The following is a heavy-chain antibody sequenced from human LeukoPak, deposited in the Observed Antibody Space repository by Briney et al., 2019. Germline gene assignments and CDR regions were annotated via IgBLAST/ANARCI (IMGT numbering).Heavy chain of an antibody. Sequence: GASVKVSCKASGGTFSSYAISWVRQAPGQGLEWMGGIIPIFGTANYAQKFQGRVTITADESTSTAYMELSSLRSEDTAVYYCARDRSGGGRHYYYMDVWGKGTTVTVSS. CDR1: GGTFSSYA. CDR2: IIPIFGTA. J-gene: IGHJ6*03. V-gene: IGHV1-69*13. CDR3: ARDRSGGGRHYYYMDV. D-gene: IGHD2-15*01.